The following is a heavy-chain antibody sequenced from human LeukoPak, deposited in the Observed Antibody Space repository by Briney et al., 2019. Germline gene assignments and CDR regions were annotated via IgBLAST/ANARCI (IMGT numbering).Heavy chain of an antibody. CDR2: IIPIFGTA. CDR1: GGTFSSYA. J-gene: IGHJ4*02. D-gene: IGHD2-2*01. CDR3: ARAGPYCSSTSCYAEIDY. V-gene: IGHV1-69*06. Sequence: AASVKVSCKASGGTFSSYAISWVRQAPGQGLEWMGGIIPIFGTANYAQKFQGRVTITADKSTSTAYMELSSLRSEGTAVYYCARAGPYCSSTSCYAEIDYWGQGTLVTVSS.